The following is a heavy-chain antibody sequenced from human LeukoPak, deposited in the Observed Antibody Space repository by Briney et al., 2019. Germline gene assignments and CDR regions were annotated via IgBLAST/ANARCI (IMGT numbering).Heavy chain of an antibody. J-gene: IGHJ5*02. Sequence: SETLSLTCAVYGGSFSGYSWNWIRQPPGKGLDWTGEIDHSGGSNYSPSLKSRVTISLDTSKNQFSLKLTSITAADTAVYYCARGPMRSWFDPWGQGTLVTVSS. CDR1: GGSFSGYS. CDR2: IDHSGGS. CDR3: ARGPMRSWFDP. V-gene: IGHV4-34*01.